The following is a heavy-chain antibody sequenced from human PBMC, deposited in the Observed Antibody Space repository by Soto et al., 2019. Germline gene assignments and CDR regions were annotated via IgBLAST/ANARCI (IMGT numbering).Heavy chain of an antibody. CDR2: INSDGSST. CDR3: ARVARWLYDAFDI. Sequence: PGGSLRLSCAASGFTFSSYWMHWVRQAPGKGLVWVSRINSDGSSTSYADSVKGRFTISRDNAKNTLYLQMNSLRAEDTAVYYCARVARWLYDAFDIWGQGTMVTVSS. J-gene: IGHJ3*02. D-gene: IGHD3-22*01. V-gene: IGHV3-74*01. CDR1: GFTFSSYW.